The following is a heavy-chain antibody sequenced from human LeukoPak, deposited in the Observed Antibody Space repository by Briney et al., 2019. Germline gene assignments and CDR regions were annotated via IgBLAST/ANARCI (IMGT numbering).Heavy chain of an antibody. CDR1: GFTFDDCA. CDR2: ISGDGGST. D-gene: IGHD3-22*01. J-gene: IGHJ4*02. Sequence: PGGSLRLSCAASGFTFDDCAMHWVRQAPGKGLEWVSLISGDGGSTYYADSVKGRFTISRDNNKNSLYLQMNSLRTEDTALYYCAKVGAYYYDSSGYYLWPLDYWGQGTLVTVSS. V-gene: IGHV3-43*02. CDR3: AKVGAYYYDSSGYYLWPLDY.